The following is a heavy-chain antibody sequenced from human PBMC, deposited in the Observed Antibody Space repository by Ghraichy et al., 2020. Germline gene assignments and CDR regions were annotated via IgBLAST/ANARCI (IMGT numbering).Heavy chain of an antibody. J-gene: IGHJ6*02. Sequence: ETLSLTCAASGFTFSSYAMSWVRQAPGKGLEWVSAISGSGGSTYYADSVKGRFTISRDNSKNTLYLQMNSLRAEDTAVYYCAKPIAANYYYYGMDVWGQGTTVTISS. CDR1: GFTFSSYA. D-gene: IGHD6-13*01. CDR2: ISGSGGST. CDR3: AKPIAANYYYYGMDV. V-gene: IGHV3-23*01.